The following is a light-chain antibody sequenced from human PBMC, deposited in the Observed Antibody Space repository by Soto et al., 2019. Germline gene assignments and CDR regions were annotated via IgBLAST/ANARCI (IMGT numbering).Light chain of an antibody. CDR1: SSDVGSHNC. V-gene: IGLV2-14*03. Sequence: QCAPTQPASVSGSPGQSITISCTGTSSDVGSHNCASWYQQHPGKAPKLMIYDVSNRPSGVSYRFSGSKSGNTDHLTSSGLQSEHESEYYCRSCTSNNTLGLGTGTKLTVL. CDR3: RSCTSNNTLG. CDR2: DVS. J-gene: IGLJ1*01.